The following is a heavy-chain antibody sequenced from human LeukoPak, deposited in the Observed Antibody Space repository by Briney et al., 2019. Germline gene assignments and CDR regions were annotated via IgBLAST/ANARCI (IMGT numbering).Heavy chain of an antibody. J-gene: IGHJ5*02. CDR3: ARDLTTEGGFDP. CDR1: GFTFSTYP. Sequence: PGGSLRLSCTASGFTFSTYPIHWVRQAPGKGLEWVSTISGNGGSTYYADSVKGRFTISRDNSKNTLSLQMNSLRAEDTAVYYCARDLTTEGGFDPWGQGTLVTVSS. V-gene: IGHV3-23*01. CDR2: ISGNGGST. D-gene: IGHD3-22*01.